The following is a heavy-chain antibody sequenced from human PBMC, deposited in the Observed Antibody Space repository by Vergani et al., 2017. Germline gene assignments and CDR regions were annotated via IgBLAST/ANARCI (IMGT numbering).Heavy chain of an antibody. J-gene: IGHJ4*02. CDR2: IYTSGST. D-gene: IGHD1-26*01. CDR1: GGSISSSSYY. CDR3: ARGWHSGSYADYYFDY. V-gene: IGHV4-61*02. Sequence: QLQLQESGPGLVKPSETLSLTCTVSGGSISSSSYYWSWIRQPAGKGLEWIGRIYTSGSTNYNPSLKSRVTISVDTSKNQFSLKLSSVTAADTAVYYCARGWHSGSYADYYFDYWGQGTLVTVSS.